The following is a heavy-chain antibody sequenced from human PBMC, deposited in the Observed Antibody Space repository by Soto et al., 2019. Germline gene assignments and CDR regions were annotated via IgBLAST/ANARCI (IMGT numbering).Heavy chain of an antibody. D-gene: IGHD2-2*01. CDR1: GFTFSSYS. CDR3: ARAVDPSSSPYF. CDR2: ISSSSSYI. J-gene: IGHJ4*02. V-gene: IGHV3-21*01. Sequence: EVQLVESGGGLVKPGGSLRRSCAASGFTFSSYSMNWVHQAPGKGLEWVSSISSSSSYIYYADSVKGRFTISRDNAKNSLYLQMNSLRAEDTAVYYCARAVDPSSSPYFWGQGTLVTVSS.